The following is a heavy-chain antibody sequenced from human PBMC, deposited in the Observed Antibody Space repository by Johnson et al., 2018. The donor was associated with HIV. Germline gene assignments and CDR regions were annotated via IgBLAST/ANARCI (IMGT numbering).Heavy chain of an antibody. CDR3: AREAVSTAAGAVPLDI. V-gene: IGHV3-33*01. Sequence: QMLLVESGGGLVQPGRSLRLSCAASGFTFSNYGIHWVRQAPGKGLEWVASTWFDGSKKYYSDSVRGRFIISRDNSKNTLYLQMNSLRAEDTALYFCAREAVSTAAGAVPLDIWGPGTMVTVSA. D-gene: IGHD2-15*01. CDR2: TWFDGSKK. CDR1: GFTFSNYG. J-gene: IGHJ3*02.